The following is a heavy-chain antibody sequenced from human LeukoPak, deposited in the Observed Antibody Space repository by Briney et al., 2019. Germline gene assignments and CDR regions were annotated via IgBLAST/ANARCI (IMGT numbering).Heavy chain of an antibody. D-gene: IGHD3-10*01. CDR2: INHSGST. V-gene: IGHV4-34*01. Sequence: SETLSLTCAVYGGSFSGYYWSWLRQPPGKGLEWIGEINHSGSTNYNPSLKSRVTISVDTSKNQFSLKLSSVTAADTAVYYCARGRANYYGSGSYLNFYYYYYMDVWGKGTTVTVSS. CDR1: GGSFSGYY. J-gene: IGHJ6*03. CDR3: ARGRANYYGSGSYLNFYYYYYMDV.